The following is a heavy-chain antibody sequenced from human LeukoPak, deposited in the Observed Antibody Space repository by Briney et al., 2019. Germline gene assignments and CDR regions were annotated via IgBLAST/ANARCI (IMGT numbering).Heavy chain of an antibody. CDR1: GFTFSNYA. Sequence: PGGSLRLSCAASGFTFSNYAMTWVRQAPGKGLEWVPTISGSGGSTYYADSVKGRFTISRDNSKNTLYLQMNSLRAEDTARYYCAKGPMVRGVIEANWFDPWGQGTLVTVSS. J-gene: IGHJ5*02. V-gene: IGHV3-23*01. CDR2: ISGSGGST. CDR3: AKGPMVRGVIEANWFDP. D-gene: IGHD3-10*01.